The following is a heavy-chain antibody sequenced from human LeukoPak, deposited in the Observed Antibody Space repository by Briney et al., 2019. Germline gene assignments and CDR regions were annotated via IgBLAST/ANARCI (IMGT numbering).Heavy chain of an antibody. V-gene: IGHV1-46*01. CDR1: GYTFISYY. D-gene: IGHD3-22*01. Sequence: ASVKVSCKASGYTFISYYIYWVRQAPGQGLEWVGMINPSGGSTTYAQKFQGRVTVTRDTSTRTLYMELSSLRSEDTAVYYCVRGMGERSGYFDYWGQGTLVTVSS. CDR2: INPSGGST. J-gene: IGHJ4*02. CDR3: VRGMGERSGYFDY.